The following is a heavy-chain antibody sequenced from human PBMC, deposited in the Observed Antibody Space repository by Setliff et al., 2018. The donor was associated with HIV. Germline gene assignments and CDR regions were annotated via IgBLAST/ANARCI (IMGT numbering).Heavy chain of an antibody. J-gene: IGHJ3*02. Sequence: SETLSLTCTVSSGYMSGHFWTWVRQTPGEGLEWIGNIYLGETTNYNPSLKSRATISLDTSKKQFSLKLKSVTAADTAVFYCARHTENTGGAFDIWGPGTMVTVSS. CDR3: ARHTENTGGAFDI. D-gene: IGHD3-10*01. CDR2: IYLGETT. CDR1: SGYMSGHF. V-gene: IGHV4-59*08.